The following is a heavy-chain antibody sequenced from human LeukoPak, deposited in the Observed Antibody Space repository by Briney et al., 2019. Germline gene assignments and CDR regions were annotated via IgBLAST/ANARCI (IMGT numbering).Heavy chain of an antibody. CDR3: ASTRRHVVTGDY. CDR1: GFTFSSYA. Sequence: GSLRLSCAASGFTFSSYAMSWIRQPAGKGLEWIGRIYTTGSTNYNPSLKSRVTVSVDTSKNQFSLNLSSVTAADTAVYYCASTRRHVVTGDYWGQGTLVTVSS. CDR2: IYTTGST. J-gene: IGHJ4*02. D-gene: IGHD2-21*02. V-gene: IGHV4-4*07.